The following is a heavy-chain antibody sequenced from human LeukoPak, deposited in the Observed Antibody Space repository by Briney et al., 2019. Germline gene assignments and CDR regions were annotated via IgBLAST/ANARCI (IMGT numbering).Heavy chain of an antibody. Sequence: SGGSLRLSCAASGFTLRSFGMHWVRQAPGKGLEWVAVISYDGSNKYYADSVKGRFTISRDNSKNTLYLQMNSLRAEDTAVYYCAKQLRVYYYMDVWGKGTTVTVSS. J-gene: IGHJ6*03. CDR2: ISYDGSNK. V-gene: IGHV3-30*18. D-gene: IGHD1-7*01. CDR1: GFTLRSFG. CDR3: AKQLRVYYYMDV.